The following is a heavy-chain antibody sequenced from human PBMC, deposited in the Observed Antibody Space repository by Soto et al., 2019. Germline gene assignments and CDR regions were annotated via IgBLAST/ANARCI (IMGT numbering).Heavy chain of an antibody. CDR1: GFPFSSYG. D-gene: IGHD3-3*01. Sequence: PGGGPRLSLAAAGFPFSSYGMHWGRPGPGKGGGGGGGIWYDGSNKYYADSVKGRFTISRDNSKNTLYLQMNSLRAEDTAVYYCARGPRVTIFGVVTTRYYYYYGMDVWGQGTTVTVSS. J-gene: IGHJ6*02. CDR3: ARGPRVTIFGVVTTRYYYYYGMDV. V-gene: IGHV3-33*01. CDR2: IWYDGSNK.